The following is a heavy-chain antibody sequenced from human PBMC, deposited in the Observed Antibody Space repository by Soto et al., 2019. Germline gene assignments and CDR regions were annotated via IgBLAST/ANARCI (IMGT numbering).Heavy chain of an antibody. CDR2: IIPIFGTA. J-gene: IGHJ5*02. Sequence: QVQLVQSGAEVKKPGSSVKVSCKASGGTFSSYAISWVRQAPGQGLEWMGGIIPIFGTANYAQKFQGRVTSTADESTSTAYMELNSLGSEDTAVYYWAREEHPHSNSWFDPLGQGTLVTVSS. CDR1: GGTFSSYA. D-gene: IGHD1-26*01. V-gene: IGHV1-69*01. CDR3: AREEHPHSNSWFDP.